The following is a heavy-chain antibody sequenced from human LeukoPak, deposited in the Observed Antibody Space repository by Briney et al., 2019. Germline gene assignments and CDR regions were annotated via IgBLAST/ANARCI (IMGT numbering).Heavy chain of an antibody. CDR3: AKAGKYYDILTGYFDY. Sequence: GGSLRLSCAASGFTFSSYAISWVRQAPGKGLEWVSAISSSGGSTYYADSVKGRFTISRDNSKNTLYLQMNSLRAEDTAVYYCAKAGKYYDILTGYFDYWGQGTVVTVSS. CDR2: ISSSGGST. CDR1: GFTFSSYA. J-gene: IGHJ4*02. V-gene: IGHV3-23*01. D-gene: IGHD3-9*01.